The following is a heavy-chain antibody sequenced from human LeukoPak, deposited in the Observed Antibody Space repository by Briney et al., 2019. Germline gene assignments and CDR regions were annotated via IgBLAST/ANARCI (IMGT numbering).Heavy chain of an antibody. V-gene: IGHV3-23*01. J-gene: IGHJ4*02. CDR3: AKGVLATSYCSSTSCPFY. D-gene: IGHD2-2*01. CDR2: ISGSGGST. Sequence: GGSLRLSCAASGFTFSSYAMSWVRQAPGKGLEWVSAISGSGGSTYYADSVKGRSTISRDNSKNTLYLQMNSLRAEDTAVYYCAKGVLATSYCSSTSCPFYWGQGTLVTVSS. CDR1: GFTFSSYA.